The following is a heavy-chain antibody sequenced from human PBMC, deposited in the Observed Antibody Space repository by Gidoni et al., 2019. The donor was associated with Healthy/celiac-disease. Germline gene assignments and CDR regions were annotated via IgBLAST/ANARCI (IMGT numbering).Heavy chain of an antibody. D-gene: IGHD3-10*01. V-gene: IGHV4-39*01. J-gene: IGHJ4*02. CDR2: IYYSGST. CDR1: GGSISSSSYY. Sequence: QLQLQESGPGLVKPSETLSLTCTVSGGSISSSSYYWGWIRQPPGKGLEWIGSIYYSGSTYYNPSLKSRVTISVDTSKNRFSLKLSSVTAADTAVYYCATVVRGVIYYFDYWGQGTLVTVSS. CDR3: ATVVRGVIYYFDY.